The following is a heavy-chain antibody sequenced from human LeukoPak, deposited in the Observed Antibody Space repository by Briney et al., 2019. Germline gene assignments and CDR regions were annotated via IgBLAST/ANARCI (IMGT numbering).Heavy chain of an antibody. CDR3: ARDSRYCNSISCYGRPGYYGLDV. J-gene: IGHJ6*02. V-gene: IGHV4-30-4*02. CDR1: GGSISSGDYY. CDR2: IYYSGST. Sequence: SETLSLTCTVSGGSISSGDYYWSWIRQPPGNGLEWIGNIYYSGSTFYNPSLKSRVTMSVDTSKNQFSLNLSSVTAADTAVYYCARDSRYCNSISCYGRPGYYGLDVWGQGTTVTVSS. D-gene: IGHD2-2*01.